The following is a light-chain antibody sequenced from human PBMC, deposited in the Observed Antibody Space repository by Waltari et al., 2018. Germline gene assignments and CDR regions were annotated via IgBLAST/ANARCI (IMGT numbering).Light chain of an antibody. CDR1: QSVSRSY. CDR2: GAS. J-gene: IGKJ1*01. Sequence: EIVLTQSPGTLSLSPGERATLSCRASQSVSRSYLAWYQQKPGQAPRLLTYGASSRATGIPDRFSGSGSGTDFTLTISRLEPEDFALYFCQQYGSSPLAFGQGTKGEIK. V-gene: IGKV3-20*01. CDR3: QQYGSSPLA.